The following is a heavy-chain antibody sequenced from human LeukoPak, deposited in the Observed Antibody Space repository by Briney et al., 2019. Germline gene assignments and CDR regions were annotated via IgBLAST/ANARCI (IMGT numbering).Heavy chain of an antibody. CDR1: GGSFSGYY. CDR3: ARQRQPIVVVVAAKGFDY. Sequence: PSETLFLTCAVYGGSFSGYYWSWIRQPPGKGLEWIGEINHSGSTNYNPSLKSRVTISVDTSKNQFSLKLSSVTAADTAVYYCARQRQPIVVVVAAKGFDYWGQGTLVTVSS. V-gene: IGHV4-34*01. J-gene: IGHJ4*02. D-gene: IGHD2-15*01. CDR2: INHSGST.